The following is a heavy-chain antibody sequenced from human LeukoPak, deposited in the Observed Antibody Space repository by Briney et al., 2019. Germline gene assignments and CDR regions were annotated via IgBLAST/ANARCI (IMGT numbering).Heavy chain of an antibody. CDR3: ARVGYHYYDSTGYSNFDY. D-gene: IGHD3-22*01. J-gene: IGHJ4*02. V-gene: IGHV4-4*02. CDR1: GGSISSINW. Sequence: SGTLSLTCAVSGGSISSINWWSWVRQAPGKGLEWIGEIYHTGSTNYNPPLKSRVTISVDKSKNHFSLNLSSVTAADTAVHYCARVGYHYYDSTGYSNFDYWGQGTLVTVSS. CDR2: IYHTGST.